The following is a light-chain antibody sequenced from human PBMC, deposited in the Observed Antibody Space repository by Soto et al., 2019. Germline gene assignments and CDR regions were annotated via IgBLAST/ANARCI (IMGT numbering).Light chain of an antibody. CDR2: DAS. CDR1: QSVSSY. V-gene: IGKV3-11*01. CDR3: QQRSDWPST. J-gene: IGKJ4*01. Sequence: EIVLTQSPATLSLSPWERAAISCRASQSVSSYLAWYQQKPGQAPRLLIYDASNRATGIPARFSGSGSGTDFTLTISSLEPDDFAVYYCQQRSDWPSTFGGGTKVQIK.